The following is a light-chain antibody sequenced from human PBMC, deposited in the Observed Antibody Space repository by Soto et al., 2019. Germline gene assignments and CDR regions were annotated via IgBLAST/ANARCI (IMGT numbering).Light chain of an antibody. Sequence: EIVMTQSPATLSVSPGERATLPCRASQSVNSDLAWYQQKPGQAPRLLIYGASTRATGIPARFSGSGSGTEFTLTISSLQSEDFAAYYCQQYDNWPPTFGGGTRVEIK. CDR2: GAS. CDR1: QSVNSD. V-gene: IGKV3-15*01. CDR3: QQYDNWPPT. J-gene: IGKJ4*01.